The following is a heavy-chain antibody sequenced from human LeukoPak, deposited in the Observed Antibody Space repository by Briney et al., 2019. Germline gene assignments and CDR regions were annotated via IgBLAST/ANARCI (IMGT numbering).Heavy chain of an antibody. D-gene: IGHD3-10*01. CDR1: GFTFSSYA. CDR3: ASALTMVRGVISDY. J-gene: IGHJ4*02. V-gene: IGHV3-30-3*01. CDR2: ISYDGSNK. Sequence: SLRLSCAASGFTFSSYAMHWVRQAPGKGLEWVAVISYDGSNKYYADSVKGRFTISRDNSKNTLYLQMNSLRAEDTAVYYCASALTMVRGVISDYWGQGTLVTVSS.